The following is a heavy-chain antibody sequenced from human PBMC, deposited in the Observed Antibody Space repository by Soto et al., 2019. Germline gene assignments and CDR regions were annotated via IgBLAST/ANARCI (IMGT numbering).Heavy chain of an antibody. V-gene: IGHV4-4*07. CDR1: GGSISSYY. CDR3: ARGYSSGWAGAFDI. D-gene: IGHD6-19*01. CDR2: IYTSGST. Sequence: QVQLQESGPGLVKPSETLSLTCTVSGGSISSYYWSWIRQPAGKGLEWIGRIYTSGSTNYNPSLKSRVTMSVDTSKNQFSLKLSSVTAADTAVYYCARGYSSGWAGAFDIWGQGTMVTVSS. J-gene: IGHJ3*02.